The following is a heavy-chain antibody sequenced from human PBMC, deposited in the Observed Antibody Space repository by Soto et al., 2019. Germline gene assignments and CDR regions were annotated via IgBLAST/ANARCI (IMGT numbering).Heavy chain of an antibody. CDR3: ARHRIGDFWSGSPWSWFDP. Sequence: GGSLRLSCAASGFTFSSYSMNWVRQAPGKGLEWGSSISSSSSYIYYADSVKGRFTISRDNAKNSLYLQMNSLKASDTAMYYCARHRIGDFWSGSPWSWFDPWGQGTMVTVYS. D-gene: IGHD3-3*01. V-gene: IGHV3-21*04. CDR1: GFTFSSYS. J-gene: IGHJ5*02. CDR2: ISSSSSYI.